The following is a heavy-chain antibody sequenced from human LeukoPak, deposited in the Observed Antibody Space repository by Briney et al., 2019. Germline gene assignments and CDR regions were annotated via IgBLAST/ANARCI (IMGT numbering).Heavy chain of an antibody. V-gene: IGHV3-23*01. CDR2: ISPSGGNI. J-gene: IGHJ5*02. CDR1: GFTFNSYA. Sequence: GGSLRPSCAASGFTFNSYAMSWVRQAPGKGPEWVSAISPSGGNIYYADSVKGRFTISRDNSKNTLYLQMNSLRVEDTAIYYCAKDLRHKSTCNCYGWFDPWGQGTLVTVSS. CDR3: AKDLRHKSTCNCYGWFDP. D-gene: IGHD2/OR15-2a*01.